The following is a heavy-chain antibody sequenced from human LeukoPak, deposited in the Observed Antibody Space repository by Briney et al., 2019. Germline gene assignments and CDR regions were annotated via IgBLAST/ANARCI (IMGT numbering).Heavy chain of an antibody. Sequence: PSETLSLTCTVSGGSISSRSNYWGWIRQPPGKGLEWIGSLYYSGSTYYNPSLKSRVTISVDTSKNQLSLKLSSVTAADTAVYYCARELVVTPNWFDPWGQGTLVTVSS. CDR3: ARELVVTPNWFDP. CDR2: LYYSGST. CDR1: GGSISSRSNY. D-gene: IGHD3-22*01. V-gene: IGHV4-39*02. J-gene: IGHJ5*02.